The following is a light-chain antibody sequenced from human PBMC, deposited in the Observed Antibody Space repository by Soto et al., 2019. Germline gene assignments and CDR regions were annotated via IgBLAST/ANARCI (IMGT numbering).Light chain of an antibody. Sequence: DIQMTQSPSSLSASVGDRVTITCRASQTFGSYLNWYQQKPGEAPKLLIYAASTLQSGVPSRFSGSGSGTDFTLTISSLQPEDFATYYCQQTNSFPLTFGGGTKVEI. CDR2: AAS. J-gene: IGKJ4*01. V-gene: IGKV1-39*01. CDR1: QTFGSY. CDR3: QQTNSFPLT.